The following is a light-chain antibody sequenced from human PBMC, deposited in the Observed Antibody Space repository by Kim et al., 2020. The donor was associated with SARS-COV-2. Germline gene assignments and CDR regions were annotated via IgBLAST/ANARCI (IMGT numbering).Light chain of an antibody. CDR3: SSYASNIAWV. CDR1: SSDVGGYNY. V-gene: IGLV2-8*01. Sequence: GHADNMSCTGPSSDVGGYNYVSWYQQHPGKAPKRMIYEVGKRPSGVPDRFSGSKSGHTASLTVSGLQAEDEADYYCSSYASNIAWVFGGGTKLTVL. CDR2: EVG. J-gene: IGLJ3*02.